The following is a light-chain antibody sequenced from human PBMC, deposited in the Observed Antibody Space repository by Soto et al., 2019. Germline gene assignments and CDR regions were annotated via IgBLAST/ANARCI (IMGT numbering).Light chain of an antibody. CDR1: QSVGTY. CDR3: QQRSSWPPRVT. Sequence: EIVLTQSPATLSLSPGERATLSCRASQSVGTYLAWYQQKPGQAPRLLIFEASNRATGIPARFSGSGSGTDFTLTISSLEPEDFAVYYCQQRSSWPPRVTFGPGTKVDIK. V-gene: IGKV3-11*01. CDR2: EAS. J-gene: IGKJ3*01.